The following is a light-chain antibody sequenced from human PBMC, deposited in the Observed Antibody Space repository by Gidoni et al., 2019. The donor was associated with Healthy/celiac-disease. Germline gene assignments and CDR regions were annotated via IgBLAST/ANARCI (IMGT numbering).Light chain of an antibody. Sequence: DIQRTQSPSSLSASVGDRVTITCRASQSISSYLNWYQQKPGKAPKLLIYAASSLQSGVPSRFSGSGSGTDFTLTISSLPPEYFATYYCQQSYSTPLTFGGGTKVEIK. V-gene: IGKV1-39*01. CDR1: QSISSY. CDR2: AAS. CDR3: QQSYSTPLT. J-gene: IGKJ4*01.